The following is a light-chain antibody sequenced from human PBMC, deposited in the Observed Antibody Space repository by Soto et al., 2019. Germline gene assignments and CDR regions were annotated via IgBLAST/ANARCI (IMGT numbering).Light chain of an antibody. CDR2: DAS. V-gene: IGKV1-33*01. J-gene: IGKJ4*01. Sequence: DIQMTQSPSPLSASVGDRVSITCKASEDISNFLNWYQQKPGKAPKLLIYDASNLETGVPSRFSGSGYVTDFTFSISSLQPEDIATYYCQQYDDLPLTFGGGTKVDIK. CDR1: EDISNF. CDR3: QQYDDLPLT.